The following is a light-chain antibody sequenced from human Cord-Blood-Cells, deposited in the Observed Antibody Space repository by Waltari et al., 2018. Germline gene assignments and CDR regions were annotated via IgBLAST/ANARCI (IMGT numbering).Light chain of an antibody. CDR3: QQYGSSPYT. CDR2: GAS. J-gene: IGKJ2*01. CDR1: QSVSSSY. V-gene: IGKV3-20*01. Sequence: GERATLSCRASQSVSSSYLAWYQQKPGQAPRLLIYGASSRATGIPDRFSGSGSATDFTLTISRLEPEDFAVYYCQQYGSSPYTFGQGTKLEIK.